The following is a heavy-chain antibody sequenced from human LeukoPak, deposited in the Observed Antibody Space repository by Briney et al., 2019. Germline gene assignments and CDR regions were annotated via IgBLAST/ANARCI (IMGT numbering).Heavy chain of an antibody. CDR1: GASISSYY. J-gene: IGHJ4*02. CDR2: ITHSGIP. V-gene: IGHV4-59*08. Sequence: PSETLSLTCTVSGASISSYYWSWIRQSPGKGLEWIGSITHSGIPYYSPSLKSRVTISLDTSKNQFSLKLTSVTAADTAVYYCTSLYSSNWYLGDYWGQGTLVTVSS. CDR3: TSLYSSNWYLGDY. D-gene: IGHD6-13*01.